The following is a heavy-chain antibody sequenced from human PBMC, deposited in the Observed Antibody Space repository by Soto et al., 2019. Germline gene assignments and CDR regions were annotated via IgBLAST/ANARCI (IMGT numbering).Heavy chain of an antibody. D-gene: IGHD5-18*01. CDR3: ARRTQIGYSYGFYSY. Sequence: SETLSLTCTVSGGSITSGDNYWSWIRQPPGKGLEWIGYVYYSGHTYYNPSLKSRVTISVDTSKNQFSLKLSSVTAADTAVYYCARRTQIGYSYGFYSYWGQGTLVTVSS. J-gene: IGHJ4*02. V-gene: IGHV4-30-4*01. CDR1: GGSITSGDNY. CDR2: VYYSGHT.